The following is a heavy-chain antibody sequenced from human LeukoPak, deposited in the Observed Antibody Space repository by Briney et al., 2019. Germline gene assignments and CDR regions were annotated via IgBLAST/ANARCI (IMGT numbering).Heavy chain of an antibody. CDR3: AKDLLSGYDSAGGFDY. CDR1: GFIVSGDY. Sequence: GGSLRLSCAASGFIVSGDYMSWVRQAPGKGLEWVSVIYTGGSTYYADSVKGRFTISRDNSKNTLYPQMNSLRAEDTAVYYCAKDLLSGYDSAGGFDYWGQGTLVTVSS. J-gene: IGHJ4*02. V-gene: IGHV3-53*05. CDR2: IYTGGST. D-gene: IGHD5-12*01.